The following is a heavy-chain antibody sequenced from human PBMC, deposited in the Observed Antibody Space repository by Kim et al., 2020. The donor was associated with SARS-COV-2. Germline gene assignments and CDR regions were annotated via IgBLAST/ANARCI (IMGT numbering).Heavy chain of an antibody. CDR3: AGAMGRYYNYYVMDV. J-gene: IGHJ6*02. CDR1: GFTFRSYG. D-gene: IGHD5-18*01. V-gene: IGHV3-33*01. CDR2: IWYHGRNQ. Sequence: GGSLRLSCAASGFTFRSYGMHWVRQAPDKGLEWVAVIWYHGRNQYYADSVKGRFTISRDNSKDTLYLQMNSLRVDDTAVYYCAGAMGRYYNYYVMDVWGPGTTVTVSS.